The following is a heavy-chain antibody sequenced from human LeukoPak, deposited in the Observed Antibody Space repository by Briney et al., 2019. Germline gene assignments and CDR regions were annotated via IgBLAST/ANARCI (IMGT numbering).Heavy chain of an antibody. CDR3: AREASEGFDP. CDR2: INPSGGST. J-gene: IGHJ5*02. CDR1: GYIFTGYY. Sequence: ASVKVSCKASGYIFTGYYMHWVRQAPGQGLEWMGIINPSGGSTSYAQKFQGRVTMTRDTSTSTVYMELSSLRSEDTAVYYCAREASEGFDPWGQGTLVTVSS. V-gene: IGHV1-46*01.